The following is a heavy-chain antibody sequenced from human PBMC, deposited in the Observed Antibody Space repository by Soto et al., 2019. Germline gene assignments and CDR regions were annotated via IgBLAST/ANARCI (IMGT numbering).Heavy chain of an antibody. J-gene: IGHJ4*02. CDR1: GGSISSSNW. CDR2: IYHSGRT. V-gene: IGHV4-4*02. Sequence: SETLSLTCPVSGGSISSSNWWTWVRQPPGKGLEWIGEIYHSGRTNYNPSLKSRVTVSVDKSKNQFSLKLSSVTAADTAIYYCARNSGHSDFDYWGQGTLVTVSS. D-gene: IGHD2-21*01. CDR3: ARNSGHSDFDY.